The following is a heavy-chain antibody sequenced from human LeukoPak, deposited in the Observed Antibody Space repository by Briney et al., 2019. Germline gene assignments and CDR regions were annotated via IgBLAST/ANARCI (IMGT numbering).Heavy chain of an antibody. V-gene: IGHV3-21*01. D-gene: IGHD2-21*01. J-gene: IGHJ4*02. CDR2: ISGSSSYI. CDR1: GFTFSTYT. CDR3: ARGGGYCGGDCYGIDY. Sequence: KPGGSLRLSCAASGFTFSTYTMKWVRQAPGKGLEWVSSISGSSSYIYYTDSVLGRFTISRDNAKNSLYLQMNSLRVEDTAVYYCARGGGYCGGDCYGIDYWGQGALVTVSS.